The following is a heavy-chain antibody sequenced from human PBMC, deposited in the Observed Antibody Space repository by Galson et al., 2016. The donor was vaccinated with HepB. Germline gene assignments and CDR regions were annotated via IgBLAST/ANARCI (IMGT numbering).Heavy chain of an antibody. CDR2: ISYDGTKT. V-gene: IGHV3-30*18. Sequence: SLRLSCAASGFTFSNYGMHWVRQAPGQGLEWVAVISYDGTKTFYADTVKGRFTISRDNSRDTLYLQMNSLRAEDTAIYYCPKISAACTTASCYVYYYYYGLDVWGQGTTVTVSS. CDR3: PKISAACTTASCYVYYYYYGLDV. D-gene: IGHD2-2*01. CDR1: GFTFSNYG. J-gene: IGHJ6*02.